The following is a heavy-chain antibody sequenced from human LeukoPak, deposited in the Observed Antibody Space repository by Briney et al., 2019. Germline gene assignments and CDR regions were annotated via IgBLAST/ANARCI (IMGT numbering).Heavy chain of an antibody. J-gene: IGHJ3*02. V-gene: IGHV4-39*01. CDR3: ARQDEGDAFDI. CDR1: GGSIRSTTYY. CDR2: IYYSGNT. Sequence: SETLSLTCSVSGGSIRSTTYYWGWIRQPPGKGLEWIGSIYYSGNTYYSPSLMSRVTISVDTSKNQFSLNLSSVTAADTAVYYCARQDEGDAFDIWGQGTMVTVSS.